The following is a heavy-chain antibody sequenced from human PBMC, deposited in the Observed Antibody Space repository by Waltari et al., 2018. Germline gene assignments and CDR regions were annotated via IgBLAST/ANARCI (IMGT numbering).Heavy chain of an antibody. CDR3: ARGRYIAARRLPMDV. J-gene: IGHJ6*03. D-gene: IGHD6-6*01. CDR1: GGSFSGYY. Sequence: VQLQQWGAGLLKPSETLSLTCAVYGGSFSGYYWSWIRQPPGKGLEWSGEINHSGSTNYNPSLKSRVTISVDTSKNQFSLKLSSVTAADTAVYYCARGRYIAARRLPMDVWGKGTTVTVSS. CDR2: INHSGST. V-gene: IGHV4-34*01.